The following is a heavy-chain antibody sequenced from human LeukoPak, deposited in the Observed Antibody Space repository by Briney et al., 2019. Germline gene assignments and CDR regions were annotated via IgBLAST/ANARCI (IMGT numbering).Heavy chain of an antibody. J-gene: IGHJ4*02. CDR2: ISPSSGGT. V-gene: IGHV1-2*02. Sequence: ASVKVSCKASGYMFIGYYMHWVRQAPGQGLEWMGWISPSSGGTDYAQSFQDRVTFTRDTSASTAYMEVRSLESEDTAVFYCASEDINSGKFDFWGQGTLVTVSS. D-gene: IGHD5-12*01. CDR1: GYMFIGYY. CDR3: ASEDINSGKFDF.